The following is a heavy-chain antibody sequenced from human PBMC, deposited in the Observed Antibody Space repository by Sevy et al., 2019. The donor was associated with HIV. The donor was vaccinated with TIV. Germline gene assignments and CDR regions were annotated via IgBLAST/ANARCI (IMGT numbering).Heavy chain of an antibody. Sequence: ASVKVSCKASGYTFSDSGYYVHWVRQAPGQGLEWMGWINPKRGATNYAQKFQGRVTMTRDTSVSTANMELSGLTSDDTAVYYCARESYDFWTGPVDYDYGMDVWGQGTTVTVSS. CDR2: INPKRGAT. CDR1: GYTFSDSGYY. V-gene: IGHV1-2*02. J-gene: IGHJ6*02. CDR3: ARESYDFWTGPVDYDYGMDV. D-gene: IGHD3-3*01.